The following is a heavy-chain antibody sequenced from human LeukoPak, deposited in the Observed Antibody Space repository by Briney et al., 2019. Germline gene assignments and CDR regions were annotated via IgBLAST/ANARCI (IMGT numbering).Heavy chain of an antibody. D-gene: IGHD2-15*01. CDR1: GFTFSSYW. CDR2: INSDGSST. J-gene: IGHJ6*03. CDR3: ARAKSYCSGGSCSSYYYMDV. V-gene: IGHV3-74*01. Sequence: GGSLRLSCAASGFTFSSYWMHWVRQAPGKGLEWVSRINSDGSSTSYADSVKGRFTISRDNAKNTLYLQMNSLRAEDTAVYYCARAKSYCSGGSCSSYYYMDVWGKGTTVTISS.